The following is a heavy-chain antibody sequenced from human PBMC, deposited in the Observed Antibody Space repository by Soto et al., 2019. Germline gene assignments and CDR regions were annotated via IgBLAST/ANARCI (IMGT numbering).Heavy chain of an antibody. V-gene: IGHV1-18*01. D-gene: IGHD6-19*01. J-gene: IGHJ4*02. CDR1: GYTFTSYG. Sequence: ASVKVSCKASGYTFTSYGISWVRQAPGQGLEWMGWIIVYNGNTNYAQKFQERVTITTDMSTSTAYMELSSLRSEDTAVYYCAADPYRSGWYLFDYWGQGTLVTVSS. CDR3: AADPYRSGWYLFDY. CDR2: IIVYNGNT.